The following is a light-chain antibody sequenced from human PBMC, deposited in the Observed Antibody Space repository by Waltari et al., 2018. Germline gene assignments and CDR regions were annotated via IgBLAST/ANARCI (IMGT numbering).Light chain of an antibody. CDR3: QQYGDSPLYT. CDR1: QSAASIY. CDR2: GAS. Sequence: EYVLTQSPGTLSLSPGERATLPCRAIQSAASIYLAWYQQKPGQAPRLLIYGASNRATGIPDRFSGSGSGKDFTLTISRLEPEDFAVYYCQQYGDSPLYTFGRGTKLEIK. V-gene: IGKV3-20*01. J-gene: IGKJ2*01.